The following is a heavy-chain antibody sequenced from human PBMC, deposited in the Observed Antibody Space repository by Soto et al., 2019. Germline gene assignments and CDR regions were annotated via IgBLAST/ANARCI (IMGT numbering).Heavy chain of an antibody. CDR2: INTYNGNT. V-gene: IGHV1-18*01. CDR1: GYTFTRYG. Sequence: QVQLVQSGAEVKNPGASVKVSCKASGYTFTRYGIGWARQAPGQGLEWMGWINTYNGNTNYAQNVQGRVTLTTDTSTSTAYMELRRLRSNDAAIYYCAMVDVYVTPSPQDVWGQGTTVIVCS. D-gene: IGHD3-16*01. CDR3: AMVDVYVTPSPQDV. J-gene: IGHJ6*02.